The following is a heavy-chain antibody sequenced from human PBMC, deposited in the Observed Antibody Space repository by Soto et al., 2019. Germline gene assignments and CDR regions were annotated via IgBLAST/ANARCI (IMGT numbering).Heavy chain of an antibody. J-gene: IGHJ2*01. D-gene: IGHD2-21*02. CDR3: AKCNPAYCGGDCYCWYFDL. CDR2: ISYDGSNK. V-gene: IGHV3-30*18. Sequence: QVQLVESGGGVVQPGRSLRLSCAGSGFTFSSYGMHWVRQAPGKVLEWVAVISYDGSNKYYADSVKGRFTISRDNSKNTLYLQMNSLRAEDTAVYYCAKCNPAYCGGDCYCWYFDLWGRGTLVTVSS. CDR1: GFTFSSYG.